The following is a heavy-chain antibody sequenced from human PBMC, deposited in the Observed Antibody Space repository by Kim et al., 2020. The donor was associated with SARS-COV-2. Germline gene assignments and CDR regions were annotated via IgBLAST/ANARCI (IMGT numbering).Heavy chain of an antibody. CDR2: ISGSGGNT. D-gene: IGHD6-13*01. Sequence: GGSLRLSCAASGFTFSRYAMSWVRQAPGEGLEWVSVISGSGGNTYYADSVKGRFTISRDNSKNTLYLQMNSLRAEDTAIYYCAKRIEGSSFGLDYWGQGTLVTVSS. CDR3: AKRIEGSSFGLDY. J-gene: IGHJ4*02. V-gene: IGHV3-23*01. CDR1: GFTFSRYA.